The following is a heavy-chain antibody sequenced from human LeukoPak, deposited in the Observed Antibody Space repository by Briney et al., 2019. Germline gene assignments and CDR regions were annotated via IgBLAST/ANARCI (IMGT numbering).Heavy chain of an antibody. V-gene: IGHV4-59*11. CDR1: GGPISSLY. CDR3: ARDLYYYDSSGYYDIWYCDL. J-gene: IGHJ2*01. CDR2: IYYSGST. D-gene: IGHD3-22*01. Sequence: SETLSLTCTVSGGPISSLYWSWLRQSPGEGLVWLVYIYYSGSTKYNPSLKSRVPISVDTPKNQFSAKRSSVTAAGAAVYYCARDLYYYDSSGYYDIWYCDLWGRGTLVTVPS.